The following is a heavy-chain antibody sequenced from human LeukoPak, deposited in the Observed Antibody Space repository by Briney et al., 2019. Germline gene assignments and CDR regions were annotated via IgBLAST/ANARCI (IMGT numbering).Heavy chain of an antibody. CDR1: GFTFSSYS. V-gene: IGHV3-21*01. CDR3: ASLIYCTNGVCYDY. D-gene: IGHD2-8*01. Sequence: GGSLRLSCAASGFTFSSYSMNWVRQAPGKGLEWVSSISSSSSYIYYADSVEGRFTISRDNAKNSLYLQMNSLRAEDTAVYYCASLIYCTNGVCYDYWGQGTLVTVSS. J-gene: IGHJ4*02. CDR2: ISSSSSYI.